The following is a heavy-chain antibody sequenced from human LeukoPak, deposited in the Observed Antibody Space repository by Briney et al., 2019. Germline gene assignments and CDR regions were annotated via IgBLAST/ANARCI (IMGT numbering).Heavy chain of an antibody. CDR1: GGSIPGYY. D-gene: IGHD3-22*01. V-gene: IGHV4-4*07. CDR3: AREEFLHEIDSSGYFVY. CDR2: VYSSGVG. Sequence: SETLSLTCTLSGGSIPGYYWNWLRQPAGQGLEWLGRVYSSGVGNYNPSLTSRVTMSVDTSKNQFSLKLTSLTAADTAVYYCAREEFLHEIDSSGYFVYWGQGALVTVSS. J-gene: IGHJ4*02.